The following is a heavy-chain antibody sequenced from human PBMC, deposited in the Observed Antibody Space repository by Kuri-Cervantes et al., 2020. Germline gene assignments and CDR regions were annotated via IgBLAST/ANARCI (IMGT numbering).Heavy chain of an antibody. CDR2: IIPIFGTA. D-gene: IGHD5-24*01. CDR1: GGTFSSYA. V-gene: IGHV1-69*06. CDR3: ARRRDGYNLNYFDY. J-gene: IGHJ4*02. Sequence: SVKVSCKASGGTFSSYAISWVRQAPGQGLEWMGGIIPIFGTANYAQKFQGRVTITADKSTSTAYMELSSLRSEDTAAYYCARRRDGYNLNYFDYWGQGTLVTVSS.